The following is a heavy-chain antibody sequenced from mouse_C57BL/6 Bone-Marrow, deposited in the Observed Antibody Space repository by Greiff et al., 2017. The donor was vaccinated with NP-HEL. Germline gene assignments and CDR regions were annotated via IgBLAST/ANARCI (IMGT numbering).Heavy chain of an antibody. CDR3: VRHEIYYYGSSPYAMDY. Sequence: EVHLVESGGGLVQPKGSLKLSCAASGFSFNTYAMNWVRQAPGKGLEWVARIRSKSNNYATYYADSVKDRFTISRDDSESMLYLKMNNVKTEDTAMYYCVRHEIYYYGSSPYAMDYWGQGTSVTVSS. J-gene: IGHJ4*01. V-gene: IGHV10-1*01. D-gene: IGHD1-1*01. CDR2: IRSKSNNYAT. CDR1: GFSFNTYA.